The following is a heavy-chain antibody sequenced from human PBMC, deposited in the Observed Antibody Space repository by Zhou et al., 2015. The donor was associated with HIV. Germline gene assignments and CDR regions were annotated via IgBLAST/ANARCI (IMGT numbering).Heavy chain of an antibody. V-gene: IGHV3-30*02. J-gene: IGHJ6*03. Sequence: QVQLVESGGGVVQPGGSLRLSCAASGFTFNNYGMHWVRQAPGKGLEWVAFIRYDGSNKFYVNSVKGRFTISRDNSKNTLYLQMNSLRPEDTAVYYCAKDPRVGIVLLGPYYYYMDVWGKGTTVTVSS. CDR3: AKDPRVGIVLLGPYYYYMDV. CDR1: GFTFNNYG. D-gene: IGHD2-8*01. CDR2: IRYDGSNK.